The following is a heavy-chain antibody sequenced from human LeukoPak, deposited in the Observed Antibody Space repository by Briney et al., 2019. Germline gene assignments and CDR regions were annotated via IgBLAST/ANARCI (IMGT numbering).Heavy chain of an antibody. CDR2: VSASEDAT. V-gene: IGHV3-21*04. Sequence: GGSLRLSCAASGFTFSSHVMVWVRQAPGKGLEWVSTVSASEDATHYADSVKGRFTISRDNAKNSLYLQMNSLRAEDTAVYYCARVTRVRSVTMYYYYYYYMDVWGKGTTVTVS. J-gene: IGHJ6*03. D-gene: IGHD4-11*01. CDR3: ARVTRVRSVTMYYYYYYYMDV. CDR1: GFTFSSHV.